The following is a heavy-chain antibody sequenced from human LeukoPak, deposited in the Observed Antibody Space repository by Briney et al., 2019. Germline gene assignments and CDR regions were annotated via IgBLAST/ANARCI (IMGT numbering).Heavy chain of an antibody. J-gene: IGHJ4*02. CDR1: GFTVITND. CDR3: ARGVEPLAANTLAY. Sequence: PGGSLRLPCAASGFTVITNDMTWVRQAPGKGLKWVSVLYSDGNTKYADSVQGRFTISRDNSKNTLYLEMNSLSPDDTAVYYCARGVEPLAANTLAYWGQGTLVTVSS. V-gene: IGHV3-53*01. CDR2: LYSDGNT. D-gene: IGHD1-14*01.